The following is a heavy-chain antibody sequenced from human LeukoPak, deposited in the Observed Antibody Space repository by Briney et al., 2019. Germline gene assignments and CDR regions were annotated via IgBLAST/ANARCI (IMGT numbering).Heavy chain of an antibody. CDR1: GFSVNNKY. D-gene: IGHD2-2*01. Sequence: PGGSLRLSCAASGFSVNNKYMTWVRQTPAKGLEWVSAIYSGGGTYYADFVQGRFTISRDDSKNTLFLQMNSLRAEDSAVYFCASAMNFGHFDLWGRGTLVTVSS. CDR3: ASAMNFGHFDL. J-gene: IGHJ2*01. V-gene: IGHV3-53*01. CDR2: IYSGGGT.